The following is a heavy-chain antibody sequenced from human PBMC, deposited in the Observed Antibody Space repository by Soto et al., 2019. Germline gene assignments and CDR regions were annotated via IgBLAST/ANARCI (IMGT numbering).Heavy chain of an antibody. Sequence: GGSLRLSCAASGFTFSNAWMSWVRQAPGKGLEWVGRIKSKTDGGTTDYAAPVKGRFTISRDDSKNTLYLQMNSLKTEDTAVYYCTTDRYYCSSTSCYAFDIWGQGTMVTVSS. V-gene: IGHV3-15*01. J-gene: IGHJ3*02. CDR3: TTDRYYCSSTSCYAFDI. D-gene: IGHD2-2*01. CDR2: IKSKTDGGTT. CDR1: GFTFSNAW.